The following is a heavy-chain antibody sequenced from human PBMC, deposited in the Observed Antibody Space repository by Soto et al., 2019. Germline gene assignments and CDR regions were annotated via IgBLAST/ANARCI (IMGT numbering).Heavy chain of an antibody. V-gene: IGHV3-53*01. Sequence: GGSLILSCAASGFNVSSNYMSWVRPAPGKGLEWVSVIYSGGSTYYADSVKGRFTISRDNSKNTLYLQMNSLRAEDTAVYYCALESGYYHDAFDIWGQGTMVTVSS. CDR1: GFNVSSNY. D-gene: IGHD3-22*01. CDR2: IYSGGST. J-gene: IGHJ3*02. CDR3: ALESGYYHDAFDI.